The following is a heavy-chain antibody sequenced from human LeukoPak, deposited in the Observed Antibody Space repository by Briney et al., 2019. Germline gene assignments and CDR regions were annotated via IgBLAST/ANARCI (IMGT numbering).Heavy chain of an antibody. J-gene: IGHJ5*02. D-gene: IGHD1-14*01. CDR3: ALSNHRWFDP. CDR2: IYYSGST. Sequence: SETLSLTCTVSGGSISSYYWSWIRQPAGKGLEWIGYIYYSGSTNYNPSLKSRVTISVDTSKNQFSLKLSSVTAADTAVYYCALSNHRWFDPWGQGTLVTVSS. CDR1: GGSISSYY. V-gene: IGHV4-59*01.